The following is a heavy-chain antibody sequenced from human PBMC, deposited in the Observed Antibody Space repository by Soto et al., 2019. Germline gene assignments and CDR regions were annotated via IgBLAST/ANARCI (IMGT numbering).Heavy chain of an antibody. CDR2: IMPGSSHI. CDR3: ARVTTLAFDY. CDR1: GFTFSIYS. J-gene: IGHJ4*02. Sequence: PGGSLRLSCAASGFTFSIYSMNWVRQAPGKGLEWVSYIMPGSSHIFYADSVKGRFTISRDNSKNMLYLQMNSLRAEDTAVYYCARVTTLAFDYWGQGTLVTVSS. V-gene: IGHV3-48*01. D-gene: IGHD3-22*01.